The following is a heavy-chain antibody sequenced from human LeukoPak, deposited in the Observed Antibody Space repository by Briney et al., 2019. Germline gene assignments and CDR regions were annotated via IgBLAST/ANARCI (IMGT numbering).Heavy chain of an antibody. CDR1: GFTFSNYA. Sequence: QSGGSLRLSCAASGFTFSNYAMSWVRQAPGKGLEWVSTISDSGSSTYYADSVKGRFTISRDNAKNSLYLQMNSLRAEDTAVYYCASSSVWYYDSSGYRDYWGQGTLVTVSS. CDR3: ASSSVWYYDSSGYRDY. CDR2: ISDSGSST. D-gene: IGHD3-22*01. V-gene: IGHV3-23*01. J-gene: IGHJ4*02.